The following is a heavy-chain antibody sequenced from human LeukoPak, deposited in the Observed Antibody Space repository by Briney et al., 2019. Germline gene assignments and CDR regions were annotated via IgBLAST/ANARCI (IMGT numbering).Heavy chain of an antibody. CDR1: GFTFSSYA. V-gene: IGHV3-23*01. Sequence: GSLRLSCAASGFTFSSYAMSWVRPAPGEGLGWVSAISGSGGSTYYAASVKGRFTISRDNSKNTLYLQMNSLRAEDTAVYYCAKRQAAADYYYYGMDVWGQGTTVTVSS. D-gene: IGHD2-2*01. CDR2: ISGSGGST. J-gene: IGHJ6*02. CDR3: AKRQAAADYYYYGMDV.